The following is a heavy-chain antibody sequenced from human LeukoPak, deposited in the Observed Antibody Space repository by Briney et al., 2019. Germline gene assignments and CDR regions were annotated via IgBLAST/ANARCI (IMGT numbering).Heavy chain of an antibody. J-gene: IGHJ6*02. D-gene: IGHD3-10*01. CDR1: GYSISSGYY. V-gene: IGHV4-38-2*02. CDR3: ARDRYGSGSYPPGGMDV. CDR2: IYYSGST. Sequence: SETLSLTCTVSGYSISSGYYWGWIRQPPGKGLEWIGIIYYSGSTYYNPSLKSRVTISVDTSKNQFSLKLSSVTAADTAVYYCARDRYGSGSYPPGGMDVWGQGTTVTVSS.